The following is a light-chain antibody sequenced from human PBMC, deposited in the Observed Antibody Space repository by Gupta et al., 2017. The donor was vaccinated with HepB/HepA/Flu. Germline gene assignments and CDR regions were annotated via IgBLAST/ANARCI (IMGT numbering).Light chain of an antibody. V-gene: IGKV4-1*01. CDR2: WAS. CDR3: QQYYSIPFT. CDR1: QTVLHNSNNKNY. Sequence: DIVMTQSPASLPVSLGERATVNCKSSQTVLHNSNNKNYLAWYQQKPGQPPKLLIFWASTRESGVPDRFSGSGSGTDFTLTISSPQPEDVAVYYCQQYYSIPFTFGPGTKVDLK. J-gene: IGKJ3*01.